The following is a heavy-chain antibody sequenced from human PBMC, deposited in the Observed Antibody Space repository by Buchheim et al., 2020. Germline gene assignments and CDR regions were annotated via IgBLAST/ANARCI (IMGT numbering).Heavy chain of an antibody. Sequence: EVQLLESGGGLVQPGESLRLSCAASGFTFSSYAMTWVRQAPGKGLEWVSSISGRGGSTYYADSVKGRFTISRDNFKNTVFLQMSSLRGEDTAVYYCAKETSVTTTYMDVWGKGTT. CDR1: GFTFSSYA. CDR2: ISGRGGST. D-gene: IGHD4-11*01. J-gene: IGHJ6*03. V-gene: IGHV3-23*01. CDR3: AKETSVTTTYMDV.